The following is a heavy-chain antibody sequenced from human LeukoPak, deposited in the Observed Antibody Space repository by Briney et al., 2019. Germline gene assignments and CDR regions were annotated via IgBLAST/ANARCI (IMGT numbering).Heavy chain of an antibody. J-gene: IGHJ4*02. D-gene: IGHD3-22*01. V-gene: IGHV3-21*01. CDR2: ISVRSSHI. Sequence: PGRSLRLSCAASGLTFSSYSSTYSMHWVRQAPGKGLEWVSSISVRSSHIYYADSVKGRFTISRDNAKNSLYLQMNSLRAEDTAVYFCARGYDSSGYYPGALDYWGQGTLVTVSS. CDR1: GLTFSSYS. CDR3: ARGYDSSGYYPGALDY.